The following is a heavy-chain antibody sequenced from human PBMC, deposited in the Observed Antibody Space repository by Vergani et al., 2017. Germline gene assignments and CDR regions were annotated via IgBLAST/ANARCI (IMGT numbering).Heavy chain of an antibody. Sequence: QVQLVQSGAEVKKPGSSVKVSCKASGGTFSSYTISWVRQAPGQGLEWMGRIIPILGIANYAQKFQGRVTITADKATSTAYMGLSSLRSGDTAVYYCAXGAVPAAPRSYYYGMDVWGQGATVTVSS. CDR2: IIPILGIA. CDR3: AXGAVPAAPRSYYYGMDV. D-gene: IGHD2-2*01. V-gene: IGHV1-69*02. J-gene: IGHJ6*02. CDR1: GGTFSSYT.